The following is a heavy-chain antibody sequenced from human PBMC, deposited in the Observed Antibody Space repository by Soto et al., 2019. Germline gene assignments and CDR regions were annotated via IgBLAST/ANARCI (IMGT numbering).Heavy chain of an antibody. V-gene: IGHV1-2*04. Sequence: GASVKVSCKASGYTFTRYYIHWVRQAPGQGLEWMGWINPNSGGTNYAQKFQGWVTMTRDTSISTAYMELSRLRSDDTAVYYCARDNGGRNDILTGILDYWGQGTLVTVSS. CDR1: GYTFTRYY. J-gene: IGHJ4*02. CDR2: INPNSGGT. D-gene: IGHD3-9*01. CDR3: ARDNGGRNDILTGILDY.